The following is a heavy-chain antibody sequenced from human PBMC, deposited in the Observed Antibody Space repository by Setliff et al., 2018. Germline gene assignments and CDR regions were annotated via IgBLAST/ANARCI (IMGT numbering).Heavy chain of an antibody. Sequence: SETLSLTCTVSGGSISSGTYYWSWIRQPAGKGLEWIGRLHTSGSIDYNPSLKSRVTISVDTSKNQFSLRLGSVTAADTAVYFCARDNTMVGATDYWGLGTLVTVSS. D-gene: IGHD1-26*01. CDR1: GGSISSGTYY. CDR2: LHTSGSI. V-gene: IGHV4-61*02. J-gene: IGHJ4*02. CDR3: ARDNTMVGATDY.